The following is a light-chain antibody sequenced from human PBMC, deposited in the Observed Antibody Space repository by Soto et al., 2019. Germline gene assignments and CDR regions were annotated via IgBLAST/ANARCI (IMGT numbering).Light chain of an antibody. J-gene: IGLJ1*01. Sequence: QSALTQPASMSGSPGQSIAISCTGTSSDVGGYNYVSWYQQHPGKAPKLMISEVSNRPSGVSNRFSGSKSGNTASLTISGLQAEDEADYYCSSYTSSSTYVFGTGTKLTV. CDR2: EVS. CDR1: SSDVGGYNY. CDR3: SSYTSSSTYV. V-gene: IGLV2-14*01.